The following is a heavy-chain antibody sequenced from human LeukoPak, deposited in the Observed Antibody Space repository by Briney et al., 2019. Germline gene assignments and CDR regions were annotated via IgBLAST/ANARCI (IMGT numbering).Heavy chain of an antibody. D-gene: IGHD3-3*01. Sequence: SQTLSLTCAISGDSVSSNSAAWNWIRHSPPRGLECLGRTYYRSKWYNDYAVSMNSRITINPHTSTNQFSLQLNSVTPEDPAVYYCARGDYDFWSGYYTFAYWGEGTLVTVSS. CDR2: TYYRSKWYN. J-gene: IGHJ4*02. CDR1: GDSVSSNSAA. V-gene: IGHV6-1*01. CDR3: ARGDYDFWSGYYTFAY.